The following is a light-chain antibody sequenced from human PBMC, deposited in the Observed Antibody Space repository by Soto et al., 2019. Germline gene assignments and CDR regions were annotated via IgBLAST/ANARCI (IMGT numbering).Light chain of an antibody. J-gene: IGKJ1*01. CDR1: QSVRRSY. CDR2: GAS. CDR3: HHYET. V-gene: IGKV3-20*01. Sequence: EIVLTQSTGTLSLSPGARATLSCRASQSVRRSYLGWYQQKPGQAPRLLMYGASSRAAGVPDMFSGSGSGIEFTLTISRLEPEDFTVYYCHHYETFGQGTKVDIK.